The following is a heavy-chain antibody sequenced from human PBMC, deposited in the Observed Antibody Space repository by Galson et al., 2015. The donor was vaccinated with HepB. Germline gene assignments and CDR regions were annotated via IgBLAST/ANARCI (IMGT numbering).Heavy chain of an antibody. CDR3: ATDWGDYCYYGMDV. CDR2: IIPIFGTA. V-gene: IGHV1-69*13. D-gene: IGHD3/OR15-3a*01. CDR1: GGTFSSYA. J-gene: IGHJ6*02. Sequence: SVKVSCKASGGTFSSYAISWVRQAPGQGLEWMGGIIPIFGTANYAQKFQGRVTITADESTSTAYMELSSLRSEDTAVYYCATDWGDYCYYGMDVWGQGTTVTVSS.